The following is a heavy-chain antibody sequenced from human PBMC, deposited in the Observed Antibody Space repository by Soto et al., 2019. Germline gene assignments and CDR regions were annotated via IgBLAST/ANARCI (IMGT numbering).Heavy chain of an antibody. V-gene: IGHV2-5*02. CDR3: AHRHWTSGKYAFDI. D-gene: IGHD3-10*01. CDR2: IYWDDDK. J-gene: IGHJ3*02. CDR1: GFSLSTSGVG. Sequence: QITLKESGPTLVKPTQTLTLTCTFSGFSLSTSGVGVGWIRQPPGQALEWLALIYWDDDKRYSPSLNSRLTTTKDTSKNQVVLTMTNMDPVDTATYYCAHRHWTSGKYAFDIWGQGTMVTVSS.